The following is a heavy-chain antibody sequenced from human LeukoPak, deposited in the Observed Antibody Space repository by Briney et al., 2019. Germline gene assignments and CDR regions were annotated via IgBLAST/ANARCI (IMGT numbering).Heavy chain of an antibody. CDR2: INHSAYT. J-gene: IGHJ5*02. Sequence: SETLSLTCAVSGVSFSGYYWSWIRQAPEKGLEWIGEINHSAYTNYNPSLKSRVTISLDTSKTRFSLKLLSAPAADTAVYYCARGRDDDTGYNWFEPWGQGTLVTVSS. D-gene: IGHD5-24*01. CDR3: ARGRDDDTGYNWFEP. V-gene: IGHV4-34*01. CDR1: GVSFSGYY.